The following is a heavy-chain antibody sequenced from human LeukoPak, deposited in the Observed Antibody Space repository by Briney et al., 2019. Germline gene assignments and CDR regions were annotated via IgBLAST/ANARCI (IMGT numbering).Heavy chain of an antibody. J-gene: IGHJ6*02. V-gene: IGHV3-23*01. Sequence: GGSLRLSCAASGFTFSSYAMSWVRQAPGKGLEWVSAISGSGGSTYYADSVKGRFTISRDNSKNTLYLQMNSLRAEDTAVYYCAKEVVGDYYYYYGMDVWGQGTTVTVSS. CDR3: AKEVVGDYYYYYGMDV. CDR2: ISGSGGST. CDR1: GFTFSSYA. D-gene: IGHD1-26*01.